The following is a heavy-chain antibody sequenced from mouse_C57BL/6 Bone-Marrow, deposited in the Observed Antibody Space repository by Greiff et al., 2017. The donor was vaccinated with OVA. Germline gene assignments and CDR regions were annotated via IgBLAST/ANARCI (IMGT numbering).Heavy chain of an antibody. D-gene: IGHD1-1*01. V-gene: IGHV5-12*01. CDR3: ARQGYYGSSYFDY. CDR2: ISNGGGST. J-gene: IGHJ2*01. Sequence: EVKLVESGGGLVQPGGSLKLSCAASGFTFSDYYMYWVRQTPEKRLEWVAYISNGGGSTYYPDTVKGRFTISRDNAKNTLYLQMSRLKSEDTAMYYCARQGYYGSSYFDYWGQGTTLTVSS. CDR1: GFTFSDYY.